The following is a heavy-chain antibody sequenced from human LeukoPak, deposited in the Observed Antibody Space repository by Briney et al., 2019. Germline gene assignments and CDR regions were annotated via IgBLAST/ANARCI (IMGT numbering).Heavy chain of an antibody. CDR2: IYSGGST. CDR1: GSTVSSNY. J-gene: IGHJ4*02. CDR3: ARGIAAAAYFDY. Sequence: GGSLRLSCAASGSTVSSNYMSWVRQAPGKGLEWVSVIYSGGSTYYADSVKGRFTISRDNSKNTLYLQMNSLRAEDTAVYYCARGIAAAAYFDYWGQGTLVTVSS. V-gene: IGHV3-66*01. D-gene: IGHD6-13*01.